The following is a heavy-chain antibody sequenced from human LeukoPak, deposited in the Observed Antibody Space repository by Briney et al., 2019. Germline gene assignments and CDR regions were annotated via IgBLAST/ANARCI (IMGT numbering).Heavy chain of an antibody. D-gene: IGHD3-22*01. CDR2: INPNSGGT. CDR1: GSTFTDYY. CDR3: ARAGLWDYSDSSGYHNGAFDI. J-gene: IGHJ3*02. V-gene: IGHV1-2*02. Sequence: GASVKLSCTASGSTFTDYYMHWVRQAPGQGLEWMGWINPNSGGTNFAQTFQGRVTMTRDTSISTAYMELNRLRSDDTAVYYCARAGLWDYSDSSGYHNGAFDIWGQGTMVTVSS.